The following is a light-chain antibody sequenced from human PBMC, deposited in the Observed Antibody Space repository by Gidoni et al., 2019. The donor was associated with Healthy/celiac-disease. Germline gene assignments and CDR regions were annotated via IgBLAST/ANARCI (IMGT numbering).Light chain of an antibody. CDR1: QSVSSSY. CDR2: GAS. J-gene: IGKJ1*01. Sequence: DIELTQSPCTLSSSAGDRATLSCRASQSVSSSYLSWYQQKPGQAPLLLIDGASSRAAGLPDSFSGSWSATVFTLTISRLAPEDLAVYYRQHDGSSLTFGQXTQVEIK. V-gene: IGKV3-20*01. CDR3: QHDGSSLT.